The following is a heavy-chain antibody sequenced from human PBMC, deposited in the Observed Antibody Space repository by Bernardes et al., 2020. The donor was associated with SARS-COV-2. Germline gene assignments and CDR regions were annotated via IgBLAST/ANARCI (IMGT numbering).Heavy chain of an antibody. Sequence: ETLSLPCTVSGGSISSSSYYWGWIRQPPGKGLEWIGSIYYSGSTYYNPSLKSRVTISVDTSKNQFSLKLSSVTAADTAVYYCARTVYYGVPFFDYWGQGTLVTVSS. CDR3: ARTVYYGVPFFDY. CDR1: GGSISSSSYY. D-gene: IGHD2-8*01. J-gene: IGHJ4*02. V-gene: IGHV4-39*01. CDR2: IYYSGST.